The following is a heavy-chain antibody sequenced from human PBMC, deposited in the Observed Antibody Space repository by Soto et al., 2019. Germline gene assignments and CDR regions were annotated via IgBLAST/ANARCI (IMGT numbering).Heavy chain of an antibody. J-gene: IGHJ4*02. Sequence: QLQLQLSGPGLVKPSQTLSLTCAISGDSVSRNNVTWNWIRQSPSRGLEWLGRTFYRSKYYNDYAFSVKGRITINADTSENPFSLEMTSVTPEDTAGYFCARNEGSGYDYYFDFWGQGILVTVAS. CDR1: GDSVSRNNVT. D-gene: IGHD5-12*01. CDR3: ARNEGSGYDYYFDF. V-gene: IGHV6-1*01. CDR2: TFYRSKYYN.